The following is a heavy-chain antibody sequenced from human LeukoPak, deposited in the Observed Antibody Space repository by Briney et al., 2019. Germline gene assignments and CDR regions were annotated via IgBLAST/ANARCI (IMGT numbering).Heavy chain of an antibody. D-gene: IGHD6-13*01. J-gene: IGHJ4*02. V-gene: IGHV3-7*01. CDR2: IKLDESEE. CDR3: ARISSSWYVFDY. CDR1: GFTFSAYW. Sequence: GGSLRLSCAASGFTFSAYWMTWVRQAPGKGLEWVANIKLDESEEYYVDSVKGRFTISRDNARNSLYLQMNSLRAEDTAVYYCARISSSWYVFDYWGQGTLVTV.